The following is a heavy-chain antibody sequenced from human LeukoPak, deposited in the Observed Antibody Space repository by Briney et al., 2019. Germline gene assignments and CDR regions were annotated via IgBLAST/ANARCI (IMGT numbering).Heavy chain of an antibody. D-gene: IGHD4-17*01. Sequence: GASVKVSCKASGYTFIGYYMHWVRQAPGQGLEWMGWINPNSGGTNYAQKFQGRVTMTRDTSISTAYMELSRLKSDDTAVYYCARARVGEVFDYWGQGTLVTVSS. J-gene: IGHJ4*02. CDR1: GYTFIGYY. V-gene: IGHV1-2*02. CDR3: ARARVGEVFDY. CDR2: INPNSGGT.